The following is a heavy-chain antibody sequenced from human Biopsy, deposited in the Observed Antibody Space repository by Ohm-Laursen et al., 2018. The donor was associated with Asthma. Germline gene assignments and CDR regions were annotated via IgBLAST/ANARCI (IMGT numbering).Heavy chain of an antibody. D-gene: IGHD6-13*01. J-gene: IGHJ4*02. V-gene: IGHV3-30-3*01. CDR1: GAHFGSYN. CDR3: SRDTLGYYFDI. Sequence: SLRLSYAASGAHFGSYNMHWARQAPGKGLEWVAVITFDGSTQHYGNSVKGRFTISRDNAKNMLFLQMNSLRSDDTAVYYCSRDTLGYYFDIWGPGTQVTVSS. CDR2: ITFDGSTQ.